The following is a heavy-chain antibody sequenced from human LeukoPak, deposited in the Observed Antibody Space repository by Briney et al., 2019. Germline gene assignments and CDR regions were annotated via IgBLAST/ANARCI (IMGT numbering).Heavy chain of an antibody. Sequence: GASVKVSCKASGFTFTNSAMQWVRQAREQRLEWIGWIVVGSGHTNYAQKFQERVTISRDMSTSTVYMELNSLTFEDTAVYYCAADTLQVGSWGQGSLVTVSS. J-gene: IGHJ4*02. CDR2: IVVGSGHT. CDR3: AADTLQVGS. V-gene: IGHV1-58*02. D-gene: IGHD4-11*01. CDR1: GFTFTNSA.